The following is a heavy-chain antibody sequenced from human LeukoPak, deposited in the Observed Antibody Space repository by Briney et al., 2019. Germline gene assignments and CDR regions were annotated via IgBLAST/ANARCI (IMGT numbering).Heavy chain of an antibody. Sequence: TGGSLRLSCTASGITFVDYAMSWIRQPPGKGLEWIGEMYLSGTTHSNPSVKSRVTISIDKSKNQFFLNLSSVTAADTAVYYCAGLVGRYSSGLYYYYFDYWGQGTLVTVSS. J-gene: IGHJ4*02. V-gene: IGHV4-34*08. CDR3: AGLVGRYSSGLYYYYFDY. D-gene: IGHD3-22*01. CDR1: GITFVDYA. CDR2: MYLSGTT.